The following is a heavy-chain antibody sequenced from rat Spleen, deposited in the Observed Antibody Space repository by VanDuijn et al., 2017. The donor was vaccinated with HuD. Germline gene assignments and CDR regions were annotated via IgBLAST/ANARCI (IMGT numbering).Heavy chain of an antibody. Sequence: EVQLVESGGGLVQPGRSLKLSCAASGFTFSDFNMAWVRQAPEKGLEWVATIIHDNSRTYYRDSVKGRFTISRDNARSTLYLQMDSLRSEDTATYYCARENYYSGDYWGQGVMVTVSS. CDR2: IIHDNSRT. D-gene: IGHD1-1*01. CDR1: GFTFSDFN. CDR3: ARENYYSGDY. V-gene: IGHV5S10*01. J-gene: IGHJ2*01.